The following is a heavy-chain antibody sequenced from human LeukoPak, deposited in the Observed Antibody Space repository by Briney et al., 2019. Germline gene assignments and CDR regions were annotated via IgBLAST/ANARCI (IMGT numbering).Heavy chain of an antibody. CDR2: IIPIFGTA. Sequence: GASVKVSCKASGGTFSSYAISWVRQAPGQGLEWMGGIIPIFGTANYAQKFQGRVTITTDESTSTAYMELSSLRSEDTAVYYCARVKAGYYGSGSYYLVYYFDYWGQGTLVTVSS. CDR1: GGTFSSYA. D-gene: IGHD3-10*01. J-gene: IGHJ4*02. CDR3: ARVKAGYYGSGSYYLVYYFDY. V-gene: IGHV1-69*05.